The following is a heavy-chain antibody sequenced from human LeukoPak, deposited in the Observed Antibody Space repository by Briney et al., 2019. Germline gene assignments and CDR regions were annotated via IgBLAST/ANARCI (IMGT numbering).Heavy chain of an antibody. Sequence: GGSLRLSCAASGFTVSNNYMRWVRQAPGKGLEWVSLIYSGGGAYYADAVKGRFTISRDGSKNMLYLQMDSLRAEHTAIYYCARDPPAVAANTYGWGQGTLVTVSS. CDR3: ARDPPAVAANTYG. V-gene: IGHV3-66*01. J-gene: IGHJ4*02. D-gene: IGHD6-6*01. CDR2: IYSGGGA. CDR1: GFTVSNNY.